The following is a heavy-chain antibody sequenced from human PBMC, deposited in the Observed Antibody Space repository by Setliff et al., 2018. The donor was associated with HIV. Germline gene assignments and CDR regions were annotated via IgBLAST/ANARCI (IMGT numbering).Heavy chain of an antibody. CDR2: INHRGGV. D-gene: IGHD3-10*01. CDR1: GGSLSGFY. Sequence: ETLSLTCAVYGGSLSGFYWNWIRQSPGKGLEWIGEINHRGGVNYNPSFNSRLTMSVDTSKNQFSLKLTSVTAADTAVYYCASFFWECSDNLCHRSFQFWDQGALVTVSS. CDR3: ASFFWECSDNLCHRSFQF. J-gene: IGHJ1*01. V-gene: IGHV4-34*01.